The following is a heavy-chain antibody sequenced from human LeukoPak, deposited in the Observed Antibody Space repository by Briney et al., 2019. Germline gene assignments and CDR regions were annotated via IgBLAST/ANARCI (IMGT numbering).Heavy chain of an antibody. J-gene: IGHJ5*02. D-gene: IGHD3-10*01. CDR3: ARDLTMVRGVMAGFDP. CDR1: GYTFTSYY. Sequence: AASVKVSCKASGYTFTSYYMHWVRQAPGQGLEWMGIINPSGGSTSYAQKFQGRVTMTRDTSTSTVYMELSSLRSEDTAVYYCARDLTMVRGVMAGFDPWGQGTLVTVSS. V-gene: IGHV1-46*01. CDR2: INPSGGST.